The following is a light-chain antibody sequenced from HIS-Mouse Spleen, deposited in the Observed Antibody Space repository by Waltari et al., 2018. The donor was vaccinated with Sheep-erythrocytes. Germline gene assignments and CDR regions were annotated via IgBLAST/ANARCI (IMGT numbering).Light chain of an antibody. J-gene: IGLJ1*01. V-gene: IGLV2-11*01. CDR3: CSYAGSYTFV. CDR1: RSDVGGYHY. CDR2: DVS. Sequence: QSALTQPRPVSGSPGQSVTISCPGTRSDVGGYHYVSWYQQHPGKAPKLMIYDVSKRPSGVPDRFSGSKSGNTASLTISGLQAEDEADYYCCSYAGSYTFVFGTGTKVTVL.